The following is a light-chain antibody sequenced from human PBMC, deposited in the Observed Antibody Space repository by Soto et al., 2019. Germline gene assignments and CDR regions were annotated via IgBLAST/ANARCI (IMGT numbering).Light chain of an antibody. Sequence: EIVLTQSPGTLSFSPGEKATPSCRASQSVSSTYLAWYQQKPGQAPRLLIYGASSRATGIPDRFSGSGSGTDFTLTISRLEPEDFAVYYCQHYGSLVLTFGGGTKVEIK. V-gene: IGKV3-20*01. J-gene: IGKJ4*01. CDR3: QHYGSLVLT. CDR1: QSVSSTY. CDR2: GAS.